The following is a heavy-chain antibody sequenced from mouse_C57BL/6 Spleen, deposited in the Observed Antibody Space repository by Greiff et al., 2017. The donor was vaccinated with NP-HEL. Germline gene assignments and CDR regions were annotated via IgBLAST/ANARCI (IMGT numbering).Heavy chain of an antibody. CDR2: IRNKANNHAT. Sequence: EVNVVESGGGLVQPGGSMKLSCAASGFTFSDAWMDWVRQSPEKGLEWVAEIRNKANNHATYYAESVKGRCTISRDDSKISIYLQMNSLRAEYTGIYYCTGTFAYWGQGTLVTVSA. CDR1: GFTFSDAW. V-gene: IGHV6-6*01. D-gene: IGHD1-1*02. CDR3: TGTFAY. J-gene: IGHJ3*01.